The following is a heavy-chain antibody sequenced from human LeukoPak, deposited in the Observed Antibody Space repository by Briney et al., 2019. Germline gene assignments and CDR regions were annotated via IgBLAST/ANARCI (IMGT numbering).Heavy chain of an antibody. J-gene: IGHJ6*03. CDR3: ATSTLYYYYYYMDV. D-gene: IGHD5/OR15-5a*01. V-gene: IGHV1-69*13. Sequence: ASVKVSCKASGGTFSSYAISWVRQAPGQGLEWMGGIIPIFGTANYAQKFQGRVTITADESTSTAYMELSSLRSEDTAVYYCATSTLYYYYYYMDVWGKGTTVTVSS. CDR2: IIPIFGTA. CDR1: GGTFSSYA.